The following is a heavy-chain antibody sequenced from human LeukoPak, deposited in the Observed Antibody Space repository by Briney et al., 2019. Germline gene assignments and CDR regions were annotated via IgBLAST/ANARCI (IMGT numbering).Heavy chain of an antibody. CDR1: GGSFSGYY. CDR2: INHSGST. Sequence: PSETLSLTCAVYGGSFSGYYWSWIRQPPGKGLEWIGEINHSGSTNYNPSLKSRVTISVDTSKNQFSLKLSSVTAADTAVYYCARGRYYYGSGSTLRASWFDPWGQGTLVTVSS. J-gene: IGHJ5*02. D-gene: IGHD3-10*01. CDR3: ARGRYYYGSGSTLRASWFDP. V-gene: IGHV4-34*01.